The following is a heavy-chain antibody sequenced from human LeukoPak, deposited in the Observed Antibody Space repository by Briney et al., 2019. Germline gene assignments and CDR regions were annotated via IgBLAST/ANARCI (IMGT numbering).Heavy chain of an antibody. J-gene: IGHJ5*01. CDR1: GFTFRTNW. V-gene: IGHV3-7*01. D-gene: IGHD6-19*01. CDR2: IGPDGSET. CDR3: ATAVSVAGDS. Sequence: PGGSLRLSCAASGFTFRTNWMSWFRQAPGKGLEWVAHIGPDGSETYYVDSVKGRFTISRDDAKTSLYLQMNSLRAEDTAVYYCATAVSVAGDSWGQGTLVTVSS.